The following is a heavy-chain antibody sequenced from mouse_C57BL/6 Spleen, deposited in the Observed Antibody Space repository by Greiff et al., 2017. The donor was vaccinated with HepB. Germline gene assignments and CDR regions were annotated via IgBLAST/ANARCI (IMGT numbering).Heavy chain of an antibody. V-gene: IGHV1-15*01. J-gene: IGHJ2*01. CDR3: TRGGYYYGSSYFDY. Sequence: QVQLQQPGAELVRPGASVTLSCKASGYTFTDYEMHWVKQTPVHGLEWIGAIDPETGGTAYNQKFKGKAILTADKSSSTAYMELRSLTSEDSAVYYCTRGGYYYGSSYFDYWGQGTTLTVSS. CDR2: IDPETGGT. D-gene: IGHD1-1*01. CDR1: GYTFTDYE.